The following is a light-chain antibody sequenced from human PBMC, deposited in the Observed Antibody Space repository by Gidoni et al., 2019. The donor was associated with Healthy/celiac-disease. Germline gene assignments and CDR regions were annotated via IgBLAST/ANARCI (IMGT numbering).Light chain of an antibody. V-gene: IGKV4-1*01. CDR2: WAS. Sequence: DIGITQSPDSLAVALGGRATINCKSSQSVLYSSNNKNYLAWYQQKPGQPPKLLIYWASTRESGVPDRFSGSGSGTDFTLTISSLQAEDVAVYYCQQYYSTPLTFGGGTKVEIK. CDR3: QQYYSTPLT. J-gene: IGKJ4*01. CDR1: QSVLYSSNNKNY.